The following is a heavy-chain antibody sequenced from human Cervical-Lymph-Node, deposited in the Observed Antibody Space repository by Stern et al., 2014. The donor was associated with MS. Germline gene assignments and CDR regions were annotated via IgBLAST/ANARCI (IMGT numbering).Heavy chain of an antibody. J-gene: IGHJ4*02. D-gene: IGHD3-10*01. Sequence: QVQLVQSGAEVKTPGASVKVSCKASGYTFTNYGITWVRQAPGQGLEWMGWISPYNGNTNYAQKLQGRVTMTTDTSTSTAYMELRSLRSDDTAVYYCARVSNYYGSGGYFDYWGQGTLLTFSS. V-gene: IGHV1-18*01. CDR1: GYTFTNYG. CDR3: ARVSNYYGSGGYFDY. CDR2: ISPYNGNT.